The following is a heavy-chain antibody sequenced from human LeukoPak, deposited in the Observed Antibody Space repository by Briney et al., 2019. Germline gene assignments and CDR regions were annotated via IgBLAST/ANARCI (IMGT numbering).Heavy chain of an antibody. CDR3: ARTPDSSVYFHWFDP. J-gene: IGHJ5*02. V-gene: IGHV3-21*01. CDR2: ISSSSSYI. CDR1: GFTFSSYS. Sequence: GGSLRLSCAASGFTFSSYSMNWVRQAPGKGLDLVSSISSSSSYIYYADSVKGRFTISRDNAKNSLYLQMNSLRAEDTAVYYCARTPDSSVYFHWFDPWGQGTLVTVSS. D-gene: IGHD3-22*01.